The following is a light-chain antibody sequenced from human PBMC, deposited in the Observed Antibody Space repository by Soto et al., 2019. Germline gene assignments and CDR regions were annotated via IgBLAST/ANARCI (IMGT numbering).Light chain of an antibody. J-gene: IGKJ4*01. V-gene: IGKV3-20*01. Sequence: EIVLTQSPGTLSLSPGERATLSCRASQTVSTNYLAWHQQKPGQSPRLVIYAASSRATGIPDRFSGSGSGTDFTLTSSRVEPEDFAVYYCQHYGSSELTFGGGTKVQIK. CDR1: QTVSTNY. CDR2: AAS. CDR3: QHYGSSELT.